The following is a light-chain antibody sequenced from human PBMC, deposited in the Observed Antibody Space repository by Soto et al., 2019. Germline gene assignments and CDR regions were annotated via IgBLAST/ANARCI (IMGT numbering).Light chain of an antibody. CDR1: YSNIGSRT. CDR2: DNN. V-gene: IGLV1-44*01. CDR3: AAWDDSLIGYV. J-gene: IGLJ1*01. Sequence: SVLTQPPSASGTPGQRVTISCSGSYSNIGSRTVNWYQQVPGTAPKLLIYDNNQRPSGVPDRFSGSKSGTPASLAISGLQSEDEADYHCAAWDDSLIGYVFGSGTKVTVL.